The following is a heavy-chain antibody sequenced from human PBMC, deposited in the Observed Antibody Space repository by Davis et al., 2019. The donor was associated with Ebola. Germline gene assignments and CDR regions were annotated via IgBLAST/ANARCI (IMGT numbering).Heavy chain of an antibody. CDR2: ISRSGGST. V-gene: IGHV3-23*01. Sequence: PGGSLRLSCAASGFTFSSYAMSWVRQAPGKGLEWVSAISRSGGSTYYADSVKGRFTISSDNSKNTLYLQMNSLRAEDTAVYYCAKGTFGVVIPNWFDPWGQGTLVTVSS. J-gene: IGHJ5*02. CDR3: AKGTFGVVIPNWFDP. CDR1: GFTFSSYA. D-gene: IGHD3-3*01.